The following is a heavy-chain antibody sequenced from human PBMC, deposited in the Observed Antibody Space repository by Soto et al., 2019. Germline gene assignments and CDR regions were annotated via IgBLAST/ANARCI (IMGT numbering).Heavy chain of an antibody. Sequence: GGSLRLSCLASGFGFSGYSMHWVRQAPGKGLDWVAVIKHDGSEIYYADSVKGRFTISKDDSKNTLHLQMNALRVDDTALYYCVRVGWGYSHGNGMDGWGQGTTVTVSS. J-gene: IGHJ6*02. CDR3: VRVGWGYSHGNGMDG. CDR1: GFGFSGYS. D-gene: IGHD5-18*01. CDR2: IKHDGSEI. V-gene: IGHV3-30-3*01.